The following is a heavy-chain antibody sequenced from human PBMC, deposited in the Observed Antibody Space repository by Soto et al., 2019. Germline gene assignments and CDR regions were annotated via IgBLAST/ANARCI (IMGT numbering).Heavy chain of an antibody. D-gene: IGHD3-16*01. J-gene: IGHJ4*02. Sequence: GSLRLSCAVSGFNVMGYWWSWSRQAPGKGLEWVASIKEDGSEIYYLHSVRGRFSISRDSAGNALHLTMNYLSAEDTGVYFCAKDIGFDYVNWGQGTLVTVSS. CDR3: AKDIGFDYVN. V-gene: IGHV3-7*01. CDR1: GFNVMGYW. CDR2: IKEDGSEI.